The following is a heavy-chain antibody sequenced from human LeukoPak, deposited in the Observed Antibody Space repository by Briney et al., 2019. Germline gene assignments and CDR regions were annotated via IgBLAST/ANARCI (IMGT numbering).Heavy chain of an antibody. CDR2: ICYDGSYK. CDR1: VFTFRSYD. Sequence: PGGSLRLSCAASVFTFRSYDMHSVRQAPGKGVEGVALICYDGSYKNYADSVKGRFTISRDNYKNTLFLQMNSLRAEDTAVYYCEREASDAFDIWAQGTMVTVSS. V-gene: IGHV3-33*01. CDR3: EREASDAFDI. J-gene: IGHJ3*02.